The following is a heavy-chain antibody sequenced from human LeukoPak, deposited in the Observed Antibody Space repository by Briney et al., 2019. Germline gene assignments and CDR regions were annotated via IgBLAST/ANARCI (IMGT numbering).Heavy chain of an antibody. D-gene: IGHD6-19*01. V-gene: IGHV4-4*07. Sequence: SETLSLTCTVSGGSISSYYWNWIRQPAGKGLEWIGQIHTSGGTNYNPPLKSRVTMSIDTPENQLSLTIRSVTAADTAVYYCARRDINSGWSFDYWGQGTLVTVSS. CDR1: GGSISSYY. CDR3: ARRDINSGWSFDY. J-gene: IGHJ4*02. CDR2: IHTSGGT.